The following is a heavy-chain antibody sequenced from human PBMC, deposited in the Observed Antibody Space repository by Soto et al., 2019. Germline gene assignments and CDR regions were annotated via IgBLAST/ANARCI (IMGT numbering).Heavy chain of an antibody. J-gene: IGHJ6*02. V-gene: IGHV1-69*01. D-gene: IGHD2-2*01. CDR3: ARSQGSSTSLEIYFYYYYGMDA. Sequence: QVQLVQSGAEVKKPRSSVTVSCKASGGTFSSYAISWVREAPGQVLEWMGGLIPISGTANYAQKFQGRVTITADESTRTVYMELSSLRSEDTAVYFCARSQGSSTSLEIYFYYYYGMDAWGQATTVTVSS. CDR2: LIPISGTA. CDR1: GGTFSSYA.